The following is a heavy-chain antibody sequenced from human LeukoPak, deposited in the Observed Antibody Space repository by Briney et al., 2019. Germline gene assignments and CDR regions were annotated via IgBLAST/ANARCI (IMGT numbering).Heavy chain of an antibody. CDR2: ISSSGSTI. CDR1: GFTFSSYE. J-gene: IGHJ4*02. D-gene: IGHD4-17*01. Sequence: GGSLRLSCAASGFTFSSYEMNWVRQAPGKGLEWVSYISSSGSTIYYADSVKGRFTISRDNAKNSLYLQTNSLRAEDTAVYYCARVSYGDYHVDYWGQGTLVTVSS. CDR3: ARVSYGDYHVDY. V-gene: IGHV3-48*03.